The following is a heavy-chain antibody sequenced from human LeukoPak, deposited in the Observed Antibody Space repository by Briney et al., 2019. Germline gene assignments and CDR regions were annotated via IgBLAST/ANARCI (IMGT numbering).Heavy chain of an antibody. D-gene: IGHD2-2*01. CDR1: GFPFSSYG. J-gene: IGHJ6*02. CDR3: AKDSSTSNYYYGLDV. CDR2: ISYDGASK. V-gene: IGHV3-30*18. Sequence: QPGRSLKLSCAASGFPFSSYGVHWVRQAPGKGLEGVSYISYDGASKYYPDSVKGRFTISRDNSENTLYLQMNSLRGDDTGVYFCAKDSSTSNYYYGLDVWGQGTTVTVSS.